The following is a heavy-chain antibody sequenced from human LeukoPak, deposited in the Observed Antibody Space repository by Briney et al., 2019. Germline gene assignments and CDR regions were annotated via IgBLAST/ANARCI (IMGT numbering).Heavy chain of an antibody. D-gene: IGHD3-3*01. J-gene: IGHJ4*02. V-gene: IGHV3-23*01. CDR3: AKSDFWSGYLHYFDY. Sequence: GGSLRLSCAASGFTFSSDAMSWVRQAPGKGLEWVSAISGSGGSTYYADSVKGRFTISRDNSKNTLYLQMNSLRAEDTAVCYCAKSDFWSGYLHYFDYWGQGTLVTVSS. CDR1: GFTFSSDA. CDR2: ISGSGGST.